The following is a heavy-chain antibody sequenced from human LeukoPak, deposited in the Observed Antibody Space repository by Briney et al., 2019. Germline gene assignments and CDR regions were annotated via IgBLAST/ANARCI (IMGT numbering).Heavy chain of an antibody. V-gene: IGHV3-11*04. J-gene: IGHJ4*02. D-gene: IGHD3-3*01. Sequence: PGGSLRLSCAASGFTFSDYYMSWIRQAPGKGLEWVSYISSSGSTIYYADSVNGRFTISRDNAKNSLYLQMNSLRAEDTAVYYCARAVGLYDFWSGYPTYFDYWGQGTLVTVSS. CDR3: ARAVGLYDFWSGYPTYFDY. CDR1: GFTFSDYY. CDR2: ISSSGSTI.